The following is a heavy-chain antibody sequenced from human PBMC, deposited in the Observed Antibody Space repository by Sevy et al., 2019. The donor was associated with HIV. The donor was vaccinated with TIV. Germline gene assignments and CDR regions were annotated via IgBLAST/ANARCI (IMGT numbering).Heavy chain of an antibody. V-gene: IGHV2-5*02. J-gene: IGHJ4*02. CDR2: IYWDDNK. CDR3: AHSLYGDYIGGYFDY. CDR1: GFSLSTSGVG. Sequence: SGPTLVNPTQTLTLTCTFSGFSLSTSGVGVGWIRQPPGKALEWLALIYWDDNKRYSPSLRSRLTITKATYKNQVVLKMTNMDPVDTATYYCAHSLYGDYIGGYFDYWGQGTLVTVSS. D-gene: IGHD4-17*01.